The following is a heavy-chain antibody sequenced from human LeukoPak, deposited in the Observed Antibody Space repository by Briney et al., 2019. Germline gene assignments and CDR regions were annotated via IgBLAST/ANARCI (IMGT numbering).Heavy chain of an antibody. D-gene: IGHD6-13*01. J-gene: IGHJ4*02. CDR1: GFTFSSYA. CDR3: AKDQGYSSSWPDY. V-gene: IGHV3-23*01. Sequence: GGSLRLSCAASGFTFSSYAMNWVRQAAGKGLEWVSGISGGGGRTYYADSVKGRFTISRDNSKNTLYLQMNSLRAEDTAVYYCAKDQGYSSSWPDYWGQGTLVTVSS. CDR2: ISGGGGRT.